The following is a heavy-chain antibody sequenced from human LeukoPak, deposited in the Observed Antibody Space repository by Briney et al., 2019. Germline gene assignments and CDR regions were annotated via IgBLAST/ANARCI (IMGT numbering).Heavy chain of an antibody. CDR2: IYYSGST. CDR3: ARALFYYGSGSPIYYYYGMDV. J-gene: IGHJ6*02. Sequence: SQTLPLTCTVSGGSISSGGYYWSWIRQHPGKGLEWIGYIYYSGSTYYNPSLKSRVTISVDTSKNQFSLKLSSVTAADTAVYYCARALFYYGSGSPIYYYYGMDVWGQGTTVTVSS. V-gene: IGHV4-31*03. CDR1: GGSISSGGYY. D-gene: IGHD3-10*01.